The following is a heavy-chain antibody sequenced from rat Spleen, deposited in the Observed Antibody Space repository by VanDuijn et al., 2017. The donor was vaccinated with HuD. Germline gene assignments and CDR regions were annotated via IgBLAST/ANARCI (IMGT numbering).Heavy chain of an antibody. CDR3: ASGLYGYTEYFNY. J-gene: IGHJ2*01. CDR1: GFTFNNYW. D-gene: IGHD1-9*01. CDR2: ISPSGVT. Sequence: EVQLVESGGGLVQPGRSLKLSCAASGFTFNNYWMTWIRQAPGKGLEWVASISPSGVTYYRDSVKGRFTVSRENARSTLYLRMGSRSSEDTATYYGASGLYGYTEYFNYWGQAVSVTV. V-gene: IGHV5-19*01.